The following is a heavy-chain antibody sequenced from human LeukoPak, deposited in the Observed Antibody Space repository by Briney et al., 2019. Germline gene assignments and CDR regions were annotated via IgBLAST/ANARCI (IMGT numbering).Heavy chain of an antibody. CDR2: INPNSGGT. CDR1: GYTFTGYY. CDR3: ARGYDILTNAFDI. J-gene: IGHJ3*02. Sequence: ASVKVSCKASGYTFTGYYMHWLRQAPGQGLEWMGRINPNSGGTNYAQKFQGRVTMTRDTSISTAYMELSRLRSDDTAVYYCARGYDILTNAFDIWGQGTMVTVSS. D-gene: IGHD3-9*01. V-gene: IGHV1-2*06.